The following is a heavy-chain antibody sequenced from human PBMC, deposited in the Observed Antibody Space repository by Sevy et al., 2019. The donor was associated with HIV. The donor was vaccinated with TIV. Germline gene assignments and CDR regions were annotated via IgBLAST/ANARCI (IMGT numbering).Heavy chain of an antibody. CDR1: GGTLNNYG. V-gene: IGHV1-69*10. D-gene: IGHD2-21*02. CDR2: IIPSVGIA. J-gene: IGHJ4*02. Sequence: APVKVSCKASGGTLNNYGMNWVRQAPGQGLEWMGGIIPSVGIASYAQKIKGRAAISADTSTSTLYLEVGRLRSDDTAVYFCASVRPCGGDCYFFDTWGQGTLVTVSS. CDR3: ASVRPCGGDCYFFDT.